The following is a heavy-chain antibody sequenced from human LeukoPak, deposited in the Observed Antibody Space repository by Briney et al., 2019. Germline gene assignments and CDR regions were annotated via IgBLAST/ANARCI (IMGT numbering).Heavy chain of an antibody. V-gene: IGHV1-46*01. Sequence: ASVKVSCKASGYTFTSYYMHWVRQAPGQGLEWMGIINPSGGSTSYAQKFQGRVTMTRDTSTSTVYMELSSLRSEDTAVYYCARSPRDYYDSSGYYYFDYWGQGTLVTVSS. CDR3: ARSPRDYYDSSGYYYFDY. D-gene: IGHD3-22*01. CDR2: INPSGGST. J-gene: IGHJ4*02. CDR1: GYTFTSYY.